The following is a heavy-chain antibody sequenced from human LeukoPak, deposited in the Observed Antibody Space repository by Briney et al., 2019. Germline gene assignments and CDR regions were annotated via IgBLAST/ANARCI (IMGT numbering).Heavy chain of an antibody. CDR3: ARRGAYGDYGHYYYYMDV. D-gene: IGHD4-17*01. J-gene: IGHJ6*03. Sequence: SETLSLTCAVSGGSISSGGYSWSWIRQPPGKGLEWIGYIYYSGSTYYNPSIKSRVTISVDTSKNQFSLKLSSVTAADTAVYYCARRGAYGDYGHYYYYMDVWGKGTTVTVSS. V-gene: IGHV4-30-4*07. CDR2: IYYSGST. CDR1: GGSISSGGYS.